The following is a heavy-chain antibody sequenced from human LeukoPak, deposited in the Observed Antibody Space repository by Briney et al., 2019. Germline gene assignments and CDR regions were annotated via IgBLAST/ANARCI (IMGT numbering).Heavy chain of an antibody. Sequence: PGGSLRLSCAASGFTFTSYAMLWVRQAPGKGLEWVAFISYDGRDKYYADSVKGRFTISRDNAKSSLYLQMNSLRAEDTAVYYCAKERREQSRDNYFDYWGQGTLVTVPS. D-gene: IGHD1-26*01. CDR1: GFTFTSYA. CDR3: AKERREQSRDNYFDY. J-gene: IGHJ4*02. V-gene: IGHV3-30*18. CDR2: ISYDGRDK.